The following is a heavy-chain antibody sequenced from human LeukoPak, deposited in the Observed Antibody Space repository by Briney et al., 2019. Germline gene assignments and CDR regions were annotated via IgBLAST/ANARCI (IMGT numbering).Heavy chain of an antibody. J-gene: IGHJ4*02. Sequence: SVTVSCKASGGTPSSYAISWARHAPAQGLEWMGGIIPIFGTANYAQKFQGRVTITTDESTSTAYMELSTLRSEDTAVYYCARLDYWGQGTLVTVSS. CDR3: ARLDY. CDR1: GGTPSSYA. V-gene: IGHV1-69*05. CDR2: IIPIFGTA.